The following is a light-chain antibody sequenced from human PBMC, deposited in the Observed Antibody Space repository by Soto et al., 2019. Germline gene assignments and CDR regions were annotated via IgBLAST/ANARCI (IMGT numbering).Light chain of an antibody. CDR1: QSIFYNSNNRSY. CDR3: QQNYISRT. J-gene: IGKJ1*01. CDR2: WAS. V-gene: IGKV4-1*01. Sequence: DIVMTQTPDSLAVSLGERATINCKSSQSIFYNSNNRSYLAWHQQKPGQPPKLLIYWASIRESGVPDLFRGSGSGTDFTLTISSLQAEDVAVYYCQQNYISRTFGQGTKVEIK.